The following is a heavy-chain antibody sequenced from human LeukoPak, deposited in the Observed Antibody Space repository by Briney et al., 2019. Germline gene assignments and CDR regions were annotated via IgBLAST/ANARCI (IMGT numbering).Heavy chain of an antibody. Sequence: ASVKVSCKASGYTFTTYGISWVRQAPGQGLEWMGWISAYNGNTNYAQKLQGRVTMTTDTSTSTAHMELRSLRSDDTAVYYCARDYSSGWPNFGYWGQGTLVTVSS. CDR3: ARDYSSGWPNFGY. J-gene: IGHJ4*02. CDR1: GYTFTTYG. V-gene: IGHV1-18*01. D-gene: IGHD6-19*01. CDR2: ISAYNGNT.